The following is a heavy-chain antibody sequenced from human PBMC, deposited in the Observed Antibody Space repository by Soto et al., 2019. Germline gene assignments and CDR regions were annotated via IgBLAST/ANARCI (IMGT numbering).Heavy chain of an antibody. CDR3: AKWGLGASFDY. Sequence: QITLKESGPALVKPTQALTLTCTFSGFALSTSGVGVAWIRQPPGKVLEWLALIFWDDDKRYRASLKSRLTITKYTSKTQVVLTMTNMDPVDTATYYCAKWGLGASFDYWGQGILVTVSS. V-gene: IGHV2-5*02. CDR1: GFALSTSGVG. J-gene: IGHJ4*02. CDR2: IFWDDDK. D-gene: IGHD3-16*01.